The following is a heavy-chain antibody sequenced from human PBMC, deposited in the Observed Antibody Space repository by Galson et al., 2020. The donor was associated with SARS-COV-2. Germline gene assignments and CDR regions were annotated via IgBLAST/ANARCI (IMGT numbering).Heavy chain of an antibody. CDR1: GFTVSSNY. Sequence: GGSLRLSCAASGFTVSSNYMSWVRQAPGKGLEWVSVIYSGGSTYYADSVKGRFTISRDNSKNTLYLQMNSLRAEDTAVYYCARDTEAGHFDYWGQGTLVTVSS. CDR2: IYSGGST. V-gene: IGHV3-53*01. J-gene: IGHJ4*02. CDR3: ARDTEAGHFDY. D-gene: IGHD4-4*01.